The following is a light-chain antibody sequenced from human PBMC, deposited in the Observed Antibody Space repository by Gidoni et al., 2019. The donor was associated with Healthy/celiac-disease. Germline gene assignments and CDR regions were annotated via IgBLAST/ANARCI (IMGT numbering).Light chain of an antibody. V-gene: IGKV1-39*01. CDR2: AAS. CDR1: QSISSY. CDR3: QHSYSPPA. Sequence: DIQVTPSPSSLSASVGDRVTITCRASQSISSYINWYQQKPVKAPKLLIYAASSLQSGVPSRFSGSGSGTYFTLTISSLQPEDFATYYCQHSYSPPAFGPGTKVDIK. J-gene: IGKJ3*01.